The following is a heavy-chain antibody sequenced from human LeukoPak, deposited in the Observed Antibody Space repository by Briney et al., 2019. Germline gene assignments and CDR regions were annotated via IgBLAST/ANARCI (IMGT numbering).Heavy chain of an antibody. V-gene: IGHV4-31*03. Sequence: SQTLSLTCSVSGDSISGGTDYWSWIRQHPGKGLEWIGYISYSGTTYYNPSLKSRVSISADTSKNQFSLRLSSVTAADTAVYYCARAEMATIFDFWGQGTLLIVSS. CDR2: ISYSGTT. CDR1: GDSISGGTDY. J-gene: IGHJ4*02. D-gene: IGHD5-24*01. CDR3: ARAEMATIFDF.